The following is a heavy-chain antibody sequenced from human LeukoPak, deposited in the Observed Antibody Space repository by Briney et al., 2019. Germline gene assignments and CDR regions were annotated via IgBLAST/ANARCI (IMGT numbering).Heavy chain of an antibody. Sequence: GGSLRLSCAASGFTFSTYAMHWVRQAPGKGLEWVAVISYDGSNTYSADSVKGRFTISRDNSKNTLFLQMNSLRAEDTAVYYCASYCSSTNCHPSFDYWGQGTLVTVSS. CDR1: GFTFSTYA. CDR3: ASYCSSTNCHPSFDY. CDR2: ISYDGSNT. J-gene: IGHJ4*02. D-gene: IGHD2-2*01. V-gene: IGHV3-30-3*01.